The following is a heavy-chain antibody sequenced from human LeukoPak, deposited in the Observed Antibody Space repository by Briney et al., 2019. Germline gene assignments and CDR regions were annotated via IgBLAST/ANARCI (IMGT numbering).Heavy chain of an antibody. J-gene: IGHJ4*02. CDR2: INWNGGST. D-gene: IGHD3-16*01. CDR1: GFTFDDYG. V-gene: IGHV3-20*04. CDR3: AKDRPMWGGNQYFDY. Sequence: GGTLRLSCAASGFTFDDYGMSWVRQAPGKGLEWVSGINWNGGSTGYADSVKGRFTISRDNAKNSLYLQMNSLRAEDTALYYCAKDRPMWGGNQYFDYWGQGILVTVSS.